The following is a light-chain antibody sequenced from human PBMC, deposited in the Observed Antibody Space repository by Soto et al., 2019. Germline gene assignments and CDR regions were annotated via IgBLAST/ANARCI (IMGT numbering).Light chain of an antibody. CDR1: QGIRNY. CDR2: AAS. V-gene: IGKV1-27*01. J-gene: IGKJ4*01. CDR3: QKYNSAPLT. Sequence: DIQMTQSPSSLSASVGDRVTITCRASQGIRNYLAWYQQKPGKVPKLLIYAASTLQSGVPFRFSGSGSETDFTLTISSLQPEDFATYYCQKYNSAPLTFGGGTQVEIK.